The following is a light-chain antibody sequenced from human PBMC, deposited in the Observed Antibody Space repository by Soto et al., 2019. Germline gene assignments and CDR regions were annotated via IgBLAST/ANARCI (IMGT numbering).Light chain of an antibody. J-gene: IGLJ2*01. Sequence: QSVLTQPPSASGSPGQSVTVSCTGTSSDVGGYNYVSWYQQYPGKAPKLMIYEVSKRPSGVPDRFSGSKSGNTASLTVSGLQAEDEADYYCSSYGGSTTVVFGGGTKVTVL. CDR2: EVS. CDR3: SSYGGSTTVV. V-gene: IGLV2-8*01. CDR1: SSDVGGYNY.